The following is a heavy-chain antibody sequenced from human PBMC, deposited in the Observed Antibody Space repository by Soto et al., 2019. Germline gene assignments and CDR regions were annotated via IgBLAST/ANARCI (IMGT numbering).Heavy chain of an antibody. CDR1: RFTFSNYW. CDR2: INRDGSEK. J-gene: IGHJ4*02. CDR3: ARAPDGSGSYYYFDN. V-gene: IGHV3-7*03. D-gene: IGHD3-22*01. Sequence: PGGSLRLSCVASRFTFSNYWMSWIRQAHGKGLQWVANINRDGSEKYYVDSLKGRFTISRDNAENSLYLEMNTLRAEDTAVYYCARAPDGSGSYYYFDNRGQGTLVTVSS.